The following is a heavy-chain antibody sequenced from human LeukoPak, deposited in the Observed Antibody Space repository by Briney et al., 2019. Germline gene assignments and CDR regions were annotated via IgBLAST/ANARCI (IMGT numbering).Heavy chain of an antibody. V-gene: IGHV4-59*01. D-gene: IGHD3-22*01. CDR3: ARGGGYYYWFDP. CDR2: IYYSGST. J-gene: IGHJ5*02. CDR1: GGSISSYY. Sequence: SETLSLTCTVSGGSISSYYWSWIRQPPGKGLEWIGYIYYSGSTNYNPSLKSRVTISVDTSKNQFSLKLSSVTAADTAVYYCARGGGYYYWFDPWGQGTLVTVSS.